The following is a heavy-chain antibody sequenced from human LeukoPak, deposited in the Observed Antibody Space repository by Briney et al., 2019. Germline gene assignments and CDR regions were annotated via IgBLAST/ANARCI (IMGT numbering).Heavy chain of an antibody. CDR2: FDPEDGET. V-gene: IGHV1-24*01. CDR3: ARDNLGFDY. J-gene: IGHJ4*02. Sequence: ASVKVSCKVSGYTLTELSMHWVRQAPGKGLEWMGGFDPEDGETIYAQKVQGRITMTTDRSTSTAYMELRSLRPDDTAVYYCARDNLGFDYWGQGTLVTVS. CDR1: GYTLTELS. D-gene: IGHD7-27*01.